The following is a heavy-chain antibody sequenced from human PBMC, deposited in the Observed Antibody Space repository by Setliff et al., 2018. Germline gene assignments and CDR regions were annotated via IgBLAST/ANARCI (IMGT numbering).Heavy chain of an antibody. CDR2: LKPGDPGI. Sequence: PGESLKISCQGSGYTFTNYWIGWVRQMPGKGLEWMGILKPGDPGIRYSPSFQGQVTLSADTSIATAYLHWTSLKASGSAMYYCATTRLASRWYVVDGFDIWGQGTLVTVSS. V-gene: IGHV5-51*01. CDR1: GYTFTNYW. J-gene: IGHJ3*02. D-gene: IGHD6-13*01. CDR3: ATTRLASRWYVVDGFDI.